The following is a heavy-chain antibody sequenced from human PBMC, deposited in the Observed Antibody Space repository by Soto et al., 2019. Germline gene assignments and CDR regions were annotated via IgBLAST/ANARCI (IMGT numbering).Heavy chain of an antibody. CDR3: ARVVVPQYYFDY. D-gene: IGHD3-22*01. CDR2: ISYSGST. Sequence: SETLSLTCTVSGGSISSGGYYWSRIRQHPGKGLEWIGYISYSGSTYYIPSLKSRVSISVDTSKNQFSLKLNSMTAADTAVYFCARVVVPQYYFDYWGRGTLVTVSS. V-gene: IGHV4-31*03. CDR1: GGSISSGGYY. J-gene: IGHJ4*02.